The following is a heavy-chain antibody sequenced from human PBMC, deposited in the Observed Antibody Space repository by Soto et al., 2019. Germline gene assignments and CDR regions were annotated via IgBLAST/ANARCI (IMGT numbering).Heavy chain of an antibody. V-gene: IGHV4-59*08. J-gene: IGHJ4*02. D-gene: IGHD3-10*01. Sequence: QVQLQESGPGLVKPSETLSLTCTVSGGSISSYYWSWIRQLPGKGLEWIGYIYYSGSTNYNPSLKRRVTISVDTSKNQFSLKLSSVTAADTAVYYCARDRSLGFGALGDWGQGTLVTVSS. CDR1: GGSISSYY. CDR2: IYYSGST. CDR3: ARDRSLGFGALGD.